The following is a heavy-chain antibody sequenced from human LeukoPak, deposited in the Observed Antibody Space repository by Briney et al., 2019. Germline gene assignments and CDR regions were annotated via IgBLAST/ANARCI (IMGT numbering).Heavy chain of an antibody. CDR3: ARDEVRDWFDP. J-gene: IGHJ5*02. CDR2: IYYSGST. CDR1: GGSINSYY. D-gene: IGHD3-10*01. V-gene: IGHV4-59*12. Sequence: SETLSLTCTVSGGSINSYYWSWIRQPPGKGLEWIGYIYYSGSTNYNPSLKSRVTMSVDTSKNQFSLKLSSVTAADTAVYYCARDEVRDWFDPWGQGTLVTVSS.